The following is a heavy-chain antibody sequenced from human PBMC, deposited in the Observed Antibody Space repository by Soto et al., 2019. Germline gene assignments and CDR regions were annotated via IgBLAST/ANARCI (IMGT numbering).Heavy chain of an antibody. Sequence: ASVKVSCKASGGTFSSYAISWVRQAPGQGLEWMGGIIPIFGTASYAQKFQGRVTITADESTSTAYMELSSLRSEDTAVYYCARGTLSGYYPYWYYGMDVWGQGTTVTVSS. CDR3: ARGTLSGYYPYWYYGMDV. V-gene: IGHV1-69*13. J-gene: IGHJ6*02. CDR2: IIPIFGTA. CDR1: GGTFSSYA. D-gene: IGHD3-22*01.